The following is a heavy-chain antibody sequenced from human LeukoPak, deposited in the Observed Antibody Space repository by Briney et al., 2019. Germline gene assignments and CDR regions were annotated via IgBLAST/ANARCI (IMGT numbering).Heavy chain of an antibody. Sequence: SETLSLTCSVSAGSISSYYWSWIRQSPGKGLEWIGFIQYNGSTNYNPSLKSRATISIGPSKNQFSLRLTSVTAADTAIYYCARADLHGGNPFDAFDIWGQGTMITVSS. V-gene: IGHV4-59*08. J-gene: IGHJ3*02. CDR2: IQYNGST. CDR1: AGSISSYY. CDR3: ARADLHGGNPFDAFDI. D-gene: IGHD2-15*01.